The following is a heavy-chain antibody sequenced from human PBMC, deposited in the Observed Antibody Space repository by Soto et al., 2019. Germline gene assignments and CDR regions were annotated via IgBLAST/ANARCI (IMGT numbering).Heavy chain of an antibody. Sequence: GGSLRLSCAASGFTFSSYGMHWVRQAPGKGLEWVAVISYDGSNKYYADSVKGRFTISRDNSKNTLYLQMNSLRAEDTAVYYCAKVKDGSGSYYNGGFDPWGQGTLVTVSS. CDR2: ISYDGSNK. CDR3: AKVKDGSGSYYNGGFDP. D-gene: IGHD3-10*01. J-gene: IGHJ5*02. V-gene: IGHV3-30*18. CDR1: GFTFSSYG.